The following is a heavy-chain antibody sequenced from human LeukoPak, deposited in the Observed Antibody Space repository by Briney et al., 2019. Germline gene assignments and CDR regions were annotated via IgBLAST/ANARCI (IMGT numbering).Heavy chain of an antibody. CDR2: INHSGST. CDR3: ARYGAVTTNFDY. Sequence: SSETLSLTCTVSGGSISSYYWSWIRQPPGKGLEWIGEINHSGSTNYNPSLKSRVTISVDTSKNQFSLKLSSVTAADTAVYYCARYGAVTTNFDYWGQGTLVTVSS. V-gene: IGHV4-34*01. D-gene: IGHD4-17*01. J-gene: IGHJ4*02. CDR1: GGSISSYY.